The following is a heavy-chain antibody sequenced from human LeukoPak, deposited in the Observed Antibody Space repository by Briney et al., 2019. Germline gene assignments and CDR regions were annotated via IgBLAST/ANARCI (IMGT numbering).Heavy chain of an antibody. V-gene: IGHV4-39*07. Sequence: PSETLSLTCTVSGGSISSSSYYWGWIRQPPGKGLEWIGSIYYSGSTYYNPSLKSRVTISVDTSKNQFSLKLNSVTAADTAVYYCARVAWGGSNFDYWGQGTLVTVSS. D-gene: IGHD3-16*01. J-gene: IGHJ4*02. CDR3: ARVAWGGSNFDY. CDR1: GGSISSSSYY. CDR2: IYYSGST.